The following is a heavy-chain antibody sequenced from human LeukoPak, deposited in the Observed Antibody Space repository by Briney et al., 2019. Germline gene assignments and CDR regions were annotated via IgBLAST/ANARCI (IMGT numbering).Heavy chain of an antibody. CDR1: GYSISSGYY. J-gene: IGHJ4*02. D-gene: IGHD3-22*01. CDR2: IYHSGST. Sequence: SETLSLTCTVSGYSISSGYYWGWIRQPPGKGLEWIGSIYHSGSTYYNPSLKSRVTISVDTSKNQFSLKLSSVTAADTAVYYCASVWTEYYYDSSGYPPEGVHFDYWGQGTLVTVSS. V-gene: IGHV4-38-2*02. CDR3: ASVWTEYYYDSSGYPPEGVHFDY.